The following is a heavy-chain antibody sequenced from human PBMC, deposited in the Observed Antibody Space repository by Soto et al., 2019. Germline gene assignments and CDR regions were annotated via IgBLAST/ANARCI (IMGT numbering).Heavy chain of an antibody. CDR1: GGTFSSYT. Sequence: ASVKVSCKASGGTFSSYTISWVRQAPGQGLEWMGRIIPILGIANYAQKFQGRVTITADKSTSTAYMGLSSLRSEDTAVYYCASMVPAAMPDYYYYYMDVWGKGTTVTVSS. J-gene: IGHJ6*03. D-gene: IGHD2-2*01. V-gene: IGHV1-69*02. CDR3: ASMVPAAMPDYYYYYMDV. CDR2: IIPILGIA.